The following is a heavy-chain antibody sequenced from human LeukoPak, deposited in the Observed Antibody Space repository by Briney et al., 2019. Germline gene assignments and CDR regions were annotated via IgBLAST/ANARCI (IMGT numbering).Heavy chain of an antibody. Sequence: ASVKVSRKASGYTFTGYGISWVRQAPGQGLEWMGWISAYNGNTNYAQKLQGRVTMTTDTSTSTAYMELRSLRSDDTAVYYCARAPQLAAAGTGLGYWGQGTLVTVSS. J-gene: IGHJ4*02. D-gene: IGHD6-13*01. CDR3: ARAPQLAAAGTGLGY. V-gene: IGHV1-18*01. CDR1: GYTFTGYG. CDR2: ISAYNGNT.